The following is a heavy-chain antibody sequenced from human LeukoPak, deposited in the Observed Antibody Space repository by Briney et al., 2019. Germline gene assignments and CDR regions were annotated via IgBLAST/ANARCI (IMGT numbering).Heavy chain of an antibody. CDR1: GYTFTSYD. Sequence: ASVKVSCKASGYTFTSYDINWVRQATGQGLEWMGWMNPNSGNTGYAQKFQGRVTITRNTTISTAYMEPSSLRSEDTAVYYCARELSSRRSGFNWFDPWGQGTLVTVSS. CDR2: MNPNSGNT. CDR3: ARELSSRRSGFNWFDP. D-gene: IGHD5-12*01. V-gene: IGHV1-8*03. J-gene: IGHJ5*02.